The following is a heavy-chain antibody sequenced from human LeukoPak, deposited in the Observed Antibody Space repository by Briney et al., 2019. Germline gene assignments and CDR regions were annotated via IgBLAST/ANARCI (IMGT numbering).Heavy chain of an antibody. Sequence: ASVKVSCKASGYTLTSYALNWVRQAPGQGLEWMGWINTNTGTPTYAQGFTGRFVFSLDTSVSTAYLQISSLKAEDTAVYYCARETYRYFDYWGQGTLVTVSS. CDR2: INTNTGTP. CDR3: ARETYRYFDY. J-gene: IGHJ4*02. D-gene: IGHD3-16*01. CDR1: GYTLTSYA. V-gene: IGHV7-4-1*02.